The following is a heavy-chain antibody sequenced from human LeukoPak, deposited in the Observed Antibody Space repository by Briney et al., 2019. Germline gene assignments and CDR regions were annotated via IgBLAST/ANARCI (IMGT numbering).Heavy chain of an antibody. CDR1: GLTFSSYA. CDR2: ISGSGGST. V-gene: IGHV3-23*01. CDR3: ARIFWTSAGGADY. J-gene: IGHJ4*02. D-gene: IGHD3/OR15-3a*01. Sequence: GGSLRLSCAASGLTFSSYAMSWVRQAPGKGLEWILAISGSGGSTYYADSVKGRFTISRDNSKNTLYLQMNSLRAEDTAVYYCARIFWTSAGGADYWGQGTLVTVSS.